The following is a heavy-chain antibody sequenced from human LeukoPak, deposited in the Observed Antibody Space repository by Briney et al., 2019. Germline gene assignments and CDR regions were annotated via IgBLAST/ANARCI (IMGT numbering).Heavy chain of an antibody. J-gene: IGHJ4*02. V-gene: IGHV3-23*01. CDR2: IGSAGGSI. D-gene: IGHD2/OR15-2a*01. Sequence: PGGSLRLSCTASKFTFMNYAMHWVRQAPGKGLEWLSTIGSAGGSIFCADSVKGRFTISRDNSKSTLFLQMDSLRVKDTALYYCAKRGEVSTYYYFESWGQGALVTVSS. CDR3: AKRGEVSTYYYFES. CDR1: KFTFMNYA.